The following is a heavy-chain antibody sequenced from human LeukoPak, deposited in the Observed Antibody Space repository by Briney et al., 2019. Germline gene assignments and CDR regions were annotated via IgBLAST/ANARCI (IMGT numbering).Heavy chain of an antibody. D-gene: IGHD2-8*01. CDR3: ARGAYCTNGVCYTHYYYYMDV. Sequence: GGSLRLSCAASGFTFSSYSMNWVRQAPGKGREWVSYISSSSSTIYYADSVKGRFPISRDNAKNSLYLQMNSLRAEDTAVYYCARGAYCTNGVCYTHYYYYMDVWGKGTTVTVSS. CDR2: ISSSSSTI. CDR1: GFTFSSYS. J-gene: IGHJ6*03. V-gene: IGHV3-48*04.